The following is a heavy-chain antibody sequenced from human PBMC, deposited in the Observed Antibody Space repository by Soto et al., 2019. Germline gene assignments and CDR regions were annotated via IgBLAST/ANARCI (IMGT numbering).Heavy chain of an antibody. CDR2: IYTSGST. CDR3: ARDRRYYYDSSGYYYYYGMDV. D-gene: IGHD3-22*01. CDR1: GGSISSYY. Sequence: PSETLSLTCTVSGGSISSYYWSWIRQPAGKGLEWIGRIYTSGSTNYNPSLKSRVTMSVDTSKDQFSLRLSSVTAADTAVYYCARDRRYYYDSSGYYYYYGMDVWGQGTTVTVSS. J-gene: IGHJ6*02. V-gene: IGHV4-4*07.